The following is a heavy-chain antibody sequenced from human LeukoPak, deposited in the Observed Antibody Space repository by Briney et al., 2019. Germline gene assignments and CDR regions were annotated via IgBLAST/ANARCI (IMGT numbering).Heavy chain of an antibody. CDR1: GGSISSGDYY. D-gene: IGHD3-22*01. CDR2: IYHSGIT. V-gene: IGHV4-39*07. J-gene: IGHJ4*02. CDR3: VRGGYYYDSSGVI. Sequence: SETLSLTCIVSGGSISSGDYYWSWIRQPPGKGLEWIANIYHSGITYYNPSLQSRVSISVDTSRNQFSLKLSSVTAADTAVYYCVRGGYYYDSSGVIWGQGTLVTVSS.